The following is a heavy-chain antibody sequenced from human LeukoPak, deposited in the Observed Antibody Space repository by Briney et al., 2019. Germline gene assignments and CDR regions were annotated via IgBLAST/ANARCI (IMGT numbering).Heavy chain of an antibody. CDR2: ISGDSRYI. CDR3: ARAEDRYDSYFDY. CDR1: GFTFSSYS. V-gene: IGHV3-21*01. D-gene: IGHD3-22*01. J-gene: IGHJ4*02. Sequence: GGSLRLSCAASGFTFSSYSMNWVRQAPGKGLEWVSAISGDSRYIYYADSVRGRFTISRDNAKNSLYLQMNSLRAEDTAVYYCARAEDRYDSYFDYWGQGTLVTVSS.